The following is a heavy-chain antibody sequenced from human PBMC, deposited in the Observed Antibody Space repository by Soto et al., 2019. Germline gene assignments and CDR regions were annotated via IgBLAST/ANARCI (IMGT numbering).Heavy chain of an antibody. J-gene: IGHJ3*02. CDR1: GDSISSSNSH. D-gene: IGHD2-21*01. CDR2: VYYGGAIFYSGNI. V-gene: IGHV4-39*01. CDR3: VRYDRIKMKPYSPEGFHI. Sequence: PSETLSLTCTVSGDSISSSNSHWGWTRQPPGKGLEYIGSVYYGGAIFYSGNIYYNPSLKSRVTISVDTSKNQFSLRLSSVTAADTGVYYCVRYDRIKMKPYSPEGFHIWGQGTMVTVSS.